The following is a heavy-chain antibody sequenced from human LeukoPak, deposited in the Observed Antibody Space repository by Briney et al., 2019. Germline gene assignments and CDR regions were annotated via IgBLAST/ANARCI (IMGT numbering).Heavy chain of an antibody. V-gene: IGHV3-30-3*01. J-gene: IGHJ6*02. CDR3: ARPYYYDSSGYYSYYYYYGMDV. CDR2: ISYDGSNK. D-gene: IGHD3-22*01. CDR1: GFTFSSYA. Sequence: GGSLRLSCAASGFTFSSYAMHWVRQAPGKGLEWVAVISYDGSNKYYADSVKGRFTISRDNSKNTLYLQMNSLRAEDTAVYYCARPYYYDSSGYYSYYYYYGMDVWGQGTTVTVSS.